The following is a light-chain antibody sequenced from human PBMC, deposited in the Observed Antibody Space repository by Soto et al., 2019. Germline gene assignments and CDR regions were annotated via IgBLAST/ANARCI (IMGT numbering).Light chain of an antibody. V-gene: IGKV1-5*03. Sequence: DIQMTQSPSTLSASVGDRVTITCRAGQSISSWLAWYQQKPGKAPKLLIYKASSLESGVPSRFSGSGSGTEFTLTISSLQPDDFATYYCQQYKSYPYTFGQGTKLEIK. CDR1: QSISSW. J-gene: IGKJ2*01. CDR3: QQYKSYPYT. CDR2: KAS.